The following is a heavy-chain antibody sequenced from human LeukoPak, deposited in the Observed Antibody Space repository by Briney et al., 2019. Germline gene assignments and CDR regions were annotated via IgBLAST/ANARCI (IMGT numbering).Heavy chain of an antibody. D-gene: IGHD1-7*01. CDR2: TVSEIDGGTT. V-gene: IGHV3-15*04. Sequence: PGGSLRLSCAASGFTFNYAWMSWVRQVPGKGLEWVGQTVSEIDGGTTDYATPVKGRFTISRDDSKSALYLQMNSLKIEDTAVYYCTTDEDWNYARKDVWGQGATVIVSS. J-gene: IGHJ6*02. CDR3: TTDEDWNYARKDV. CDR1: GFTFNYAW.